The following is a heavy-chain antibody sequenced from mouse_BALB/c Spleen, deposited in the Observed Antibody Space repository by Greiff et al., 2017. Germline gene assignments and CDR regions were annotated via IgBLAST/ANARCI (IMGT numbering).Heavy chain of an antibody. CDR2: INPGSGGT. D-gene: IGHD2-14*01. CDR1: GYAFTNYL. J-gene: IGHJ4*01. V-gene: IGHV1-54*01. Sequence: QVQLKQSGAELVRPGTSVKVSCKASGYAFTNYLIEWVKQRPGQGLEWIGVINPGSGGTNYNEKFKGKATLTADKSSSTAYMQLSSLTSDDSAVYFCARRGYDGYAMDYWGQGTSVTVSS. CDR3: ARRGYDGYAMDY.